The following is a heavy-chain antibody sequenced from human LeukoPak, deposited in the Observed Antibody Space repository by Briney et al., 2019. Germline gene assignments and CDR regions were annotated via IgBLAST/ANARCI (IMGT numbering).Heavy chain of an antibody. CDR1: GGSFSGYY. CDR2: IYYSGST. D-gene: IGHD2-2*01. Sequence: SETLSLTCAVYGGSFSGYYWSWIRQPPGKGLEWIGYIYYSGSTNYNPSLKSRVTISVDTSNQFSLKLSSVTAADTAVYYCARQTPYCSSTACSYFDYWGQGTLVTVSS. J-gene: IGHJ4*02. CDR3: ARQTPYCSSTACSYFDY. V-gene: IGHV4-59*08.